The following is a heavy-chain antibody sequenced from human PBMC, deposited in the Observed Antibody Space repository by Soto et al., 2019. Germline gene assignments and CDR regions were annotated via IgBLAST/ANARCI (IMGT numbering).Heavy chain of an antibody. CDR1: GFSFSIYA. D-gene: IGHD4-17*01. CDR2: ISYDGSNK. V-gene: IGHV3-30-3*01. J-gene: IGHJ6*02. Sequence: GGSRRLSCAASGFSFSIYAMDWVRQAPGEGREWVAVISYDGSNKYYADSVKGRFTISRDNSKNTLYLQMNSLRAEDTAVYYCARTTHGPLFPHYYYYGMDVWGQGTTVTVSS. CDR3: ARTTHGPLFPHYYYYGMDV.